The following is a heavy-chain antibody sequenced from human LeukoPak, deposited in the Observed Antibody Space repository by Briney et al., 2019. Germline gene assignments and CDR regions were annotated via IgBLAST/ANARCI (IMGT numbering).Heavy chain of an antibody. CDR2: IYYSGST. V-gene: IGHV4-31*03. Sequence: RASQTLSLTCSVSGGSISSDDYYWSWIRQPPGKGLEWIGFIYYSGSTYYNPSLRSRVTISVDTSKNQFSLKMSSVTVADTAAYYCARAPLREHAFDIWGQGTVVTVSS. CDR1: GGSISSDDYY. D-gene: IGHD1-26*01. CDR3: ARAPLREHAFDI. J-gene: IGHJ3*02.